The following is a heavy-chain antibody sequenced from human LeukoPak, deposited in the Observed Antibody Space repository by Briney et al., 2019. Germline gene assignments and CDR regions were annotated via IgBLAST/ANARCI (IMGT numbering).Heavy chain of an antibody. CDR2: IYTSGST. CDR1: GDSISSYY. J-gene: IGHJ4*02. V-gene: IGHV4-4*07. CDR3: ASENLGIAAATQPLAV. D-gene: IGHD6-13*01. Sequence: SETLSLTCTVSGDSISSYYWSWIRQPAGKGLEWIGRIYTSGSTNYNPSLKSRVTMSVDTSKNQFSLKLSSVTAADTAVYYCASENLGIAAATQPLAVWGQGTLVTVSS.